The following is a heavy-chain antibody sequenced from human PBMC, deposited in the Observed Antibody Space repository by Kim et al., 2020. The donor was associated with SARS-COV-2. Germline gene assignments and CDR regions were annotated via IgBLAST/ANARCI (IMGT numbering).Heavy chain of an antibody. CDR1: GFTFSSYP. Sequence: GGSLRLSCAASGFTFSSYPMHWVRQAPGKGLEWVAVISYDGSNKYYADSVKGRFTISRDNSKNTLYLQMNSLRAEDTAVCYCARSLERMGASHVGGFDIWGQGTMVTVSS. D-gene: IGHD1-26*01. CDR2: ISYDGSNK. J-gene: IGHJ3*02. CDR3: ARSLERMGASHVGGFDI. V-gene: IGHV3-30*04.